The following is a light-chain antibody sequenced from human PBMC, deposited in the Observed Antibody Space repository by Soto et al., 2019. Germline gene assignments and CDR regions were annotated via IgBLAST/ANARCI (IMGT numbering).Light chain of an antibody. J-gene: IGKJ4*01. CDR1: QSVNNNF. CDR3: QQHVTSALT. CDR2: DAS. V-gene: IGKV3-20*01. Sequence: EIVLTQSPGTLSLSPGERATLSCRASQSVNNNFLAWYQQKPGQAPRLLIYDASSRATGIPDTLSGSGSGTAFTLTISRLDPEDFAVYSCQQHVTSALTFTRGTKVEIK.